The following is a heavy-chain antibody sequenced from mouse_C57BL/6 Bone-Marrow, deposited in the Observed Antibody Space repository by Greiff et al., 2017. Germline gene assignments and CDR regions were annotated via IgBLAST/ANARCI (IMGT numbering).Heavy chain of an antibody. V-gene: IGHV1-64*01. D-gene: IGHD2-4*01. CDR3: ASLGGYYDYFAY. Sequence: QVQLQQSGAELVKPGASVKLSCKASGYTFTSYWMHWVKQRPGQGLEWIGMIHPNSGSTNYNEKFKSKATLTVDKSSSTAYMQLSSLTSEDSAVYYCASLGGYYDYFAYWGQGTLVTVSA. CDR1: GYTFTSYW. J-gene: IGHJ3*01. CDR2: IHPNSGST.